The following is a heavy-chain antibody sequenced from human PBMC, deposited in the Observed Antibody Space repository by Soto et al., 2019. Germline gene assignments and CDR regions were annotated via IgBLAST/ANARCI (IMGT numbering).Heavy chain of an antibody. Sequence: QLQLQESGPGLVKPSETLSLTCTVSGGSISSSSYYWGWIRQPPGKGLEWIGSIYYSGSTYYNPSLKGRVTISVDTSKNQFSLKLSSVTAADTAVYYCAGITIFGVVIRSPNWFDPWGQGTLVTVSS. CDR1: GGSISSSSYY. J-gene: IGHJ5*02. CDR3: AGITIFGVVIRSPNWFDP. V-gene: IGHV4-39*01. CDR2: IYYSGST. D-gene: IGHD3-3*01.